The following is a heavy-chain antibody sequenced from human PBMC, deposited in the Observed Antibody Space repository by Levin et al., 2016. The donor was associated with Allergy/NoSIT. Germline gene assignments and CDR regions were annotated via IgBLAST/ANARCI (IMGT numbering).Heavy chain of an antibody. CDR3: ARNNDYSDYVGFDI. D-gene: IGHD4-11*01. CDR1: GYRFTNYW. J-gene: IGHJ3*02. Sequence: GESLKISCKGSGYRFTNYWIGWVRQMPGKGLEWMGIIYPGDSDTTYSPSFQGQVTISADKSISTAYLQWSSLKASDTAIYYCARNNDYSDYVGFDIWGQGTMVTVSS. V-gene: IGHV5-51*01. CDR2: IYPGDSDT.